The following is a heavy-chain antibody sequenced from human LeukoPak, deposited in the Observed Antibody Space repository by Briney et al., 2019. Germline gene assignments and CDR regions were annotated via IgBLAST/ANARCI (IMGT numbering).Heavy chain of an antibody. CDR2: INTDGTVT. J-gene: IGHJ4*02. V-gene: IGHV3-74*01. D-gene: IGHD6-19*01. CDR3: ATKQWLAPPPDS. CDR1: GFTFSKYW. Sequence: GGSLRLSCAASGFTFSKYWMLWVRQAPGKGLEIVSRINTDGTVTTYADSLKGRFTVSRDNADNTMSLQMNSVRDEDTAVYYCATKQWLAPPPDSWGQGTPVTVSS.